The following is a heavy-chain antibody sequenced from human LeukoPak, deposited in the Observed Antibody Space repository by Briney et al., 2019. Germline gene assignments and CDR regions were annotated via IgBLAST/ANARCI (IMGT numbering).Heavy chain of an antibody. CDR3: ARQGRSGSYSAFSWFDP. Sequence: ASVKVSCKASGYTFTSYYIHWVRQAPGQGLEWMGKINPTGGSTTYAQKFQGRVTMTRDMSTNTVYMELSSLRSEDTAVYYCARQGRSGSYSAFSWFDPWGQGTLVTVSS. J-gene: IGHJ5*02. V-gene: IGHV1-46*01. CDR1: GYTFTSYY. CDR2: INPTGGST. D-gene: IGHD3-22*01.